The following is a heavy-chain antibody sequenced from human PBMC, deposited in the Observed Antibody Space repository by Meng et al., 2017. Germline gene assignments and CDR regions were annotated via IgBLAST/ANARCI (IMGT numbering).Heavy chain of an antibody. J-gene: IGHJ4*02. CDR1: GGSFSDYY. CDR2: INHSGST. Sequence: GQLQQWGAGLLKPSETLSLTFVVSGGSFSDYYWSWIRQPPGKGLEWIGEINHSGSTNYNPSLESRATISVDTSKNHFSLRLTSVTAADTAMYYCARGETQLYGSGSRGFDYWGQGTLVTVSS. D-gene: IGHD3-10*01. V-gene: IGHV4-34*01. CDR3: ARGETQLYGSGSRGFDY.